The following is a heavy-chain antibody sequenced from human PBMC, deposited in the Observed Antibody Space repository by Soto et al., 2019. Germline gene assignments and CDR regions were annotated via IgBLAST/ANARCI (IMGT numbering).Heavy chain of an antibody. V-gene: IGHV3-49*03. CDR3: TRAPIELRFVTSEIAGGYYYYMDV. Sequence: PGGSLRLSCTASGFTFVDYAMSWFRQATGKGLEWVGFIRSKAYGGTTEYAASVKGRFTISRDDSKSIAYLQMNSLKTEDTAVYYCTRAPIELRFVTSEIAGGYYYYMDVWGKGTTVTVSS. D-gene: IGHD5-12*01. CDR1: GFTFVDYA. J-gene: IGHJ6*03. CDR2: IRSKAYGGTT.